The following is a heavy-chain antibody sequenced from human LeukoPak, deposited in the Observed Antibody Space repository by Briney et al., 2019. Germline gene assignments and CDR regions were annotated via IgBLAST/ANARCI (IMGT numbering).Heavy chain of an antibody. J-gene: IGHJ4*02. V-gene: IGHV4-59*01. Sequence: SETLSLTCTVSGGSISSYYWSWIRQPPGKGLEWIGYIYYSGSTNYNPSLKSRVTISVDTSKNQFSLKLSSVTAADTAVYYCAPQLWFGEYYYFDYWGQGTLVTVSS. CDR1: GGSISSYY. D-gene: IGHD3-10*01. CDR2: IYYSGST. CDR3: APQLWFGEYYYFDY.